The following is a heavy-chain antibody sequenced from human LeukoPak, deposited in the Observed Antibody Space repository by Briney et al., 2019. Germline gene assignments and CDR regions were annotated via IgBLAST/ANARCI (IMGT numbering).Heavy chain of an antibody. Sequence: PGGSLRLSCAASGFNFSSFGVNWVRQDPGKGLEWVSGISFIISTWSADSVKGRFTISRDNSKNTVYLQMNSLRDDDTAVYYCAKGTSSLNYDAFDIWGQGTLVTVSS. J-gene: IGHJ3*02. CDR2: ISFIIST. D-gene: IGHD6-19*01. V-gene: IGHV3-23*01. CDR3: AKGTSSLNYDAFDI. CDR1: GFNFSSFG.